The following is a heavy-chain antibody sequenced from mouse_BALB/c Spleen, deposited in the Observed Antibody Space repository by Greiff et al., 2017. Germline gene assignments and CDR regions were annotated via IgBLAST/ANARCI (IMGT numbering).Heavy chain of an antibody. D-gene: IGHD4-1*01. CDR2: ISSGSSTI. CDR3: ARNFGNAMDY. CDR1: GFTFSSFG. V-gene: IGHV5-17*02. Sequence: DVHLVESGGGLVQPGGSRKLSCAASGFTFSSFGMHWVRQAPEKGLEWVAYISSGSSTIYYADTVKGRFTISRDNPKNTLFLQMTSLRSEDTAMYYCARNFGNAMDYWGQGTSVTVSS. J-gene: IGHJ4*01.